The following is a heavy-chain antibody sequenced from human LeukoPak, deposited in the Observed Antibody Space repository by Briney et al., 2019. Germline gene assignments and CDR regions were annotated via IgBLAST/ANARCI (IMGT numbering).Heavy chain of an antibody. V-gene: IGHV3-23*01. CDR1: GFTFSSYA. CDR2: ISGSGGST. D-gene: IGHD2-21*02. Sequence: GESLRLSCAASGFTFSSYAMSWVRQAPGKGLEWVSAISGSGGSTYYADSVKGRFTISRDNSKNTLYLQMNSLRAEDTAVYYCAKDLRAYCGGDCPPANWFDPWGQGTLVTVSS. CDR3: AKDLRAYCGGDCPPANWFDP. J-gene: IGHJ5*02.